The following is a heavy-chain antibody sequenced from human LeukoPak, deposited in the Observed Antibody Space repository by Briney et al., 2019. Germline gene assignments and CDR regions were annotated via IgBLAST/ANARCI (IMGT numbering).Heavy chain of an antibody. D-gene: IGHD6-13*01. V-gene: IGHV4-34*01. Sequence: PSETLSLTCAVYGGSFSGYYWSWIRQPPGKGLEWIGEINHSGSTNYNPSLKSRVTISVDTSKNQFSLKLSSVTAADTAIYYCARDRMITGTDYWGQGTLVTVSS. CDR3: ARDRMITGTDY. J-gene: IGHJ4*02. CDR1: GGSFSGYY. CDR2: INHSGST.